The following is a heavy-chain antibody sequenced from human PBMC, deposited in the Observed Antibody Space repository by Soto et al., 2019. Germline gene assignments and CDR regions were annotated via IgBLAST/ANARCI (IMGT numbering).Heavy chain of an antibody. CDR3: ARVLLYYYGSGSYGPMDV. V-gene: IGHV6-1*01. Sequence: SQTLSLTCAISGDSVSSNSAAWYWIRQSPSRGLEWLGRTYYRSKWYNDYAVSVKSRITINPDTSKNQFSLQLNSVTPEDTAVYYCARVLLYYYGSGSYGPMDVWGQGTTVTVSS. CDR2: TYYRSKWYN. CDR1: GDSVSSNSAA. J-gene: IGHJ6*02. D-gene: IGHD3-10*01.